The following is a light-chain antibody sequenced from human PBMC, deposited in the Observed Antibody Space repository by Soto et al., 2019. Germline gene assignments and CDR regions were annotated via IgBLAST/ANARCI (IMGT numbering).Light chain of an antibody. Sequence: DIQMTQSPSTLSASVGDIVNVTCRSSQSISSWLAWYQQKPGKAPKLLIYAASSLQSGVPSRFSGSGSGTDFTLTIRGLEPEDFAVYYCQQYDSSPPINFGQGTRRAIK. J-gene: IGKJ5*01. CDR1: QSISSW. CDR2: AAS. V-gene: IGKV1-5*01. CDR3: QQYDSSPPIN.